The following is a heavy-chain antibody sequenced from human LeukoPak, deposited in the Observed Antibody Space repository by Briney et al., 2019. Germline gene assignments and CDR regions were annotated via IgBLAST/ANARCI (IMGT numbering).Heavy chain of an antibody. J-gene: IGHJ6*03. D-gene: IGHD3-9*01. CDR2: ISGSGGST. Sequence: GGSLRLSCAASGFTFSSYAMSWVRQAPGKGLEWVSAISGSGGSTYYADSVKGRFTISRDNSKNTLYLQMNSLRAEDTAVYYRARVREGRYFDWLLYPPGIYYYYYMDVWGKGTTVTVSS. CDR1: GFTFSSYA. CDR3: ARVREGRYFDWLLYPPGIYYYYYMDV. V-gene: IGHV3-23*01.